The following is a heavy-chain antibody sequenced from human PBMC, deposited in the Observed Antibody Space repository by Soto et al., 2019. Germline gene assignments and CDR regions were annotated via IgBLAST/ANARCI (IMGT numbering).Heavy chain of an antibody. D-gene: IGHD3-22*01. V-gene: IGHV3-74*01. J-gene: IGHJ4*02. CDR3: ARDRYYYDSSGYYSDKPIDY. Sequence: GGSLRLSCAASGFTFSSYWMHWVRQAPGKGLVWVSRINSDGSSTSYADSVKGRFTISRDNAKNTLYLQMNSLRAEDTAVYYCARDRYYYDSSGYYSDKPIDYWGQGTLVTV. CDR1: GFTFSSYW. CDR2: INSDGSST.